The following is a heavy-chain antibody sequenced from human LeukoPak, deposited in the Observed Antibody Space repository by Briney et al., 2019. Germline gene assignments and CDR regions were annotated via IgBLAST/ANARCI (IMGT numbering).Heavy chain of an antibody. CDR2: IKQDGSKK. J-gene: IGHJ4*02. CDR1: RFTFSTYW. CDR3: ARGGAGGGNVPFLDY. V-gene: IGHV3-7*05. D-gene: IGHD3-16*01. Sequence: GGSLRLSCAASRFTFSTYWMSWVRQAPGKGLEWVAHIKQDGSKKYYVDSVKGRFPISRDNAKNSLYLQMNSLRAEDTAVYYCARGGAGGGNVPFLDYWGQETLVTVSS.